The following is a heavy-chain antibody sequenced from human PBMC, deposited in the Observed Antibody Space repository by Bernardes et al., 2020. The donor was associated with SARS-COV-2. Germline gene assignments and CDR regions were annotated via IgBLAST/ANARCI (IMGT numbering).Heavy chain of an antibody. J-gene: IGHJ2*01. CDR2: IYNSGST. Sequence: SETLSLTCTVSGGSISSNYWSWIRQPPGKGLEWMGYIYNSGSTNYNPSLKSRVTISVDTSKNQFSLKLSSVTAADTAVYYCARVGVVGATNWYFDLWGRGTLVIVSS. CDR1: GGSISSNY. V-gene: IGHV4-59*01. D-gene: IGHD2-15*01. CDR3: ARVGVVGATNWYFDL.